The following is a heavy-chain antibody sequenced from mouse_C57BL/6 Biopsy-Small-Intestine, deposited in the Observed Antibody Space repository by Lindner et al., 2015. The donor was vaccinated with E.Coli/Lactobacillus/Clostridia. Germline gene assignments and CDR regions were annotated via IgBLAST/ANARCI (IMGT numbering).Heavy chain of an antibody. CDR3: ARLRATAGFYFNGMDV. CDR1: GYTFSNYG. Sequence: SVKVSCKASGYTFSNYGFTWARQAPGQGLEWMGWINPNNGNTDFAQKFQGRLTMTTDTSTSSAYMELRSLTSDDTAVYYCARLRATAGFYFNGMDVWGQGTTVTVSS. CDR2: INPNNGNT. V-gene: IGHV1S55*01. D-gene: IGHD6-1*02. J-gene: IGHJ1*01.